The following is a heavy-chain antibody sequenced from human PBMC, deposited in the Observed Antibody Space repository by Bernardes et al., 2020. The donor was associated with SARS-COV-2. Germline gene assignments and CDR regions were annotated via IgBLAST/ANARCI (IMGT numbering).Heavy chain of an antibody. D-gene: IGHD2-15*01. V-gene: IGHV3-74*01. Sequence: GGSLRLSCAASGFTFSSYWIHWVRQAPGKGLVWVSRINPDGSTTNYADSVKGRFTISRDNARNTVYLQMNSLRAEDTAVYYCGRGYCSGGTCYGFWFDPWGQGTLVTVSS. CDR2: INPDGSTT. CDR3: GRGYCSGGTCYGFWFDP. J-gene: IGHJ5*02. CDR1: GFTFSSYW.